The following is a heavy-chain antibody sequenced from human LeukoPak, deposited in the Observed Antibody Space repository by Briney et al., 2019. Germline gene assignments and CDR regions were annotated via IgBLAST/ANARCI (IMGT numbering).Heavy chain of an antibody. CDR2: IYYSGST. D-gene: IGHD1-14*01. CDR3: ARADYRNAFDI. Sequence: SETLSLTCTVSGGSISSSNYYWGWIRQPPGKGLEWIGSIYYSGSTYYNPSLKSRVTKSVDTFKNQFSLKLNSVTAADSAVYYCARADYRNAFDIWGQGTMVTVSS. CDR1: GGSISSSNYY. J-gene: IGHJ3*02. V-gene: IGHV4-39*07.